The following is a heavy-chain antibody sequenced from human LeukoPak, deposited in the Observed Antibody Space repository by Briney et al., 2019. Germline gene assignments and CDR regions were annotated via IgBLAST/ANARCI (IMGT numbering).Heavy chain of an antibody. Sequence: GRSLRLSCAASGFTFSSYGMHWVRQAPGKGLEWVAVISYDGSNKYYADSVKGRFTISRDNSKNTLYLQMNSLRAEDTAVYYCGRASSSWSNYFDYWGQGTLVTVPS. J-gene: IGHJ4*02. V-gene: IGHV3-30*03. CDR1: GFTFSSYG. CDR2: ISYDGSNK. CDR3: GRASSSWSNYFDY. D-gene: IGHD6-13*01.